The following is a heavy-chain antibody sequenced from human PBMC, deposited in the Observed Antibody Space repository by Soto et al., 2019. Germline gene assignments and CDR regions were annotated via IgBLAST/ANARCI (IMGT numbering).Heavy chain of an antibody. D-gene: IGHD3-22*01. V-gene: IGHV3-15*01. Sequence: PGXSLRLSFAASGFDFPNYIMSWVRQAPVKGLEWVGRIKGEADGGTTDYAAPVKGRITISRDHSKDTLYLQMNSLKTEDTAVYYCTTGLSNGYYNFDYWGQGTPVTVSS. J-gene: IGHJ4*02. CDR3: TTGLSNGYYNFDY. CDR1: GFDFPNYI. CDR2: IKGEADGGTT.